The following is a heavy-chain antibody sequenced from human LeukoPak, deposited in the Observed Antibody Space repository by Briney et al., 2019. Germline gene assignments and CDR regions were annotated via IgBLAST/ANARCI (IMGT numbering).Heavy chain of an antibody. J-gene: IGHJ1*01. CDR1: GGSISSSKYY. CDR2: IHYSGNT. D-gene: IGHD6-6*01. Sequence: SETLSLTCTVSGGSISSSKYYWGWIRQPPGRGLEWIGSIHYSGNTYYNPSLKSRVTISVDTSKNQFSLTLTSVTAADTSVYYCASFEYSSSSVHWGQGTLVTVSS. CDR3: ASFEYSSSSVH. V-gene: IGHV4-39*01.